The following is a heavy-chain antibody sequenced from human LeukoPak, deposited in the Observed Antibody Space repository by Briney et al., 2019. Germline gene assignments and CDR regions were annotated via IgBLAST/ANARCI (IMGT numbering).Heavy chain of an antibody. Sequence: GGSLRLSCAASGFTFSSYGMHWVRQAPGKGLEWVAFIRYDGSNKYYADSVKGRFTISRDNSKNTLYLQMNSLRAEDTAVYYCAKDENAIVVVPAAGGYYYFDYWGQGTLVTVSS. D-gene: IGHD2-2*01. V-gene: IGHV3-30*02. CDR1: GFTFSSYG. J-gene: IGHJ4*02. CDR3: AKDENAIVVVPAAGGYYYFDY. CDR2: IRYDGSNK.